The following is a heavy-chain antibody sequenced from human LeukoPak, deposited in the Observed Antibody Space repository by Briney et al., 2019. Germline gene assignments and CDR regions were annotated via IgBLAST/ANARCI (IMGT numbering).Heavy chain of an antibody. CDR3: ARDADGSGTLLDY. CDR2: INPNSGGT. V-gene: IGHV1-2*02. J-gene: IGHJ4*02. CDR1: GYTFTGYY. D-gene: IGHD3-10*01. Sequence: ATVKVSCKASGYTFTGYYMHWVRQAPGQGLEWMGWINPNSGGTNYAQKFQDRVTMTTDTSTNTAYMKLRSLKSDDTAEYFCARDADGSGTLLDYWGQGTVVTVSS.